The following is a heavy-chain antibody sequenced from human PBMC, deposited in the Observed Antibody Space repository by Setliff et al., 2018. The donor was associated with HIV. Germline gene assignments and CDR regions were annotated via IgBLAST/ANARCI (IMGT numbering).Heavy chain of an antibody. V-gene: IGHV4-30-4*08. J-gene: IGHJ6*03. D-gene: IGHD2-8*02. Sequence: TLSLTCAVSGYSISSGDYYWSWIRQPPGKGLEWIGNIYYSGSTYYNPSLKSRATISLDTSKTQFSLKLSSVTAADTAVYYCAGVSSTYWYSIFRNYYYHMDVWGKGTTVTVSS. CDR3: AGVSSTYWYSIFRNYYYHMDV. CDR2: IYYSGST. CDR1: GYSISSGDYY.